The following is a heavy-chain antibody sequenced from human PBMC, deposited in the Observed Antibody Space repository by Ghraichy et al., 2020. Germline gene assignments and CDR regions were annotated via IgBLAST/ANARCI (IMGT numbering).Heavy chain of an antibody. D-gene: IGHD1-26*01. V-gene: IGHV3-49*04. CDR1: GFTSGDYA. Sequence: GGSLRLSCTTSGFTSGDYAIIWVRQAPGKGLEWVGIMRNKNYGATTDYAASVKGRFTISRDDSTSVAYLQMNSLKTEDSAVYYCCRGIVGAAVGYYFDSWGQGTLVSVSS. J-gene: IGHJ4*02. CDR3: CRGIVGAAVGYYFDS. CDR2: MRNKNYGATT.